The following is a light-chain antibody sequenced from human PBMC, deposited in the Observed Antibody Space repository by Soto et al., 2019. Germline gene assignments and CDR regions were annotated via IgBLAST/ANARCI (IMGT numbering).Light chain of an antibody. CDR3: QQYFEWPPMT. J-gene: IGKJ1*01. CDR1: ETVATN. V-gene: IGKV3-15*01. CDR2: GAS. Sequence: EVVMTQSPATLSVSPGERATLSCRASETVATNLAWYQQKPGQAPRLLISGASTRAAGISGRFRGSGSGTEFTLTISSLRSDDSAIYYCQQYFEWPPMTFGQGTKVDIK.